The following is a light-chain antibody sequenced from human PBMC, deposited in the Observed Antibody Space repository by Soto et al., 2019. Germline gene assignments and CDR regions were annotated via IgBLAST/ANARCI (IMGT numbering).Light chain of an antibody. CDR1: QSISRS. V-gene: IGKV3-15*01. CDR2: DAS. J-gene: IGKJ2*01. Sequence: EIVLTQSPAILSVSPGERATLSCRASQSISRSLAWYQQKPGQAPRLLISDASTRATGIPARFSGSGSGTEFTXTISRLQSEDFALYYCHQYNSXXXXTXGQG. CDR3: HQYNSXXXXT.